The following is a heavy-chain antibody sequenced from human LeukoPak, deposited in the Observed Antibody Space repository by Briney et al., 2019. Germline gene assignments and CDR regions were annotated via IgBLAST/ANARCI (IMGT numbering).Heavy chain of an antibody. CDR2: FDPEDGET. D-gene: IGHD2-15*01. Sequence: ASVKVSCKVSGYTLTELSMHWVRQAPGKGLEWMGGFDPEDGETIYAQKFQGRVTMTEDTSTDTAYMELSSLRSEDTAVYYCAAAETARDIVVVVAATSAFDIWGQGTMVTVSS. J-gene: IGHJ3*02. CDR3: AAAETARDIVVVVAATSAFDI. CDR1: GYTLTELS. V-gene: IGHV1-24*01.